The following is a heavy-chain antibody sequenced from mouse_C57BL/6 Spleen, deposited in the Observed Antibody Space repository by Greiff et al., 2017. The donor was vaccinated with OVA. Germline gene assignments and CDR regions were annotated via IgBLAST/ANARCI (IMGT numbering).Heavy chain of an antibody. CDR3: ARCLRYYYGSSHDAMDY. V-gene: IGHV1-26*01. J-gene: IGHJ4*01. CDR1: GYTFTDYY. Sequence: VQLQQSGPELVKPGASVKISCKASGYTFTDYYMNWVKQSHGKSLEWIGDINPKNGGTSYNQKFKGKATLTVDKSSSTAYMELRSLTSADSAVYYCARCLRYYYGSSHDAMDYWGQGTSVTVSS. CDR2: INPKNGGT. D-gene: IGHD1-1*01.